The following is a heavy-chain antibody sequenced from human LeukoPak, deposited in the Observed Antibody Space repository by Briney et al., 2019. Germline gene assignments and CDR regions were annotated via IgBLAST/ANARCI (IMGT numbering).Heavy chain of an antibody. V-gene: IGHV1-2*02. CDR3: ARAVFGHCFDNSGYSFAF. Sequence: ASVKVSFKASGYTFTDSYIHWVRQAPGQGLEWMGWVNPHSGGTSYAQKFQGRVTMTRDTSITTAYMEMTRLESDDTAVYYCARAVFGHCFDNSGYSFAFWGQGSLATVSS. CDR2: VNPHSGGT. D-gene: IGHD3-22*01. J-gene: IGHJ4*02. CDR1: GYTFTDSY.